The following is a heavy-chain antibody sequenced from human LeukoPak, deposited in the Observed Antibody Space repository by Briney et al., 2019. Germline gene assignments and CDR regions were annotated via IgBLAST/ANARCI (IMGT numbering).Heavy chain of an antibody. D-gene: IGHD2-2*02. Sequence: GESLKISCKGSGYRFTSYWIGWVGQMPGKGLEWMGILYPGDSDTRSSPSFQGQDTISADNSISTAYLQWSSLKASDTAMYYCARYQGYCSSTSCYIVYWGQGTLVTVSS. J-gene: IGHJ4*02. CDR2: LYPGDSDT. CDR3: ARYQGYCSSTSCYIVY. V-gene: IGHV5-51*01. CDR1: GYRFTSYW.